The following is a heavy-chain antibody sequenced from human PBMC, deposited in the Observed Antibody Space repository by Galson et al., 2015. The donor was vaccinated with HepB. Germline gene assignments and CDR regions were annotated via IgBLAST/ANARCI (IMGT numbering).Heavy chain of an antibody. CDR3: ARGDRNEWLVPRRYYYYYGMDV. J-gene: IGHJ6*02. CDR2: ISAYNGNT. D-gene: IGHD6-19*01. V-gene: IGHV1-18*01. CDR1: GYTFTSYG. Sequence: SCKASGYTFTSYGISWVRQAPGQGLEWMGWISAYNGNTNYAQKLQGRVTMTTDTSTSTAYMELRSLRSDDTAVYYCARGDRNEWLVPRRYYYYYGMDVWGQGTTVTVSS.